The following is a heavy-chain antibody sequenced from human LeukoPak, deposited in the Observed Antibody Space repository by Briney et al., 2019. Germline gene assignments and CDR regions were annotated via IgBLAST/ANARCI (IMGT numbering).Heavy chain of an antibody. CDR3: ARGGRPYCINGVCYSSGPWGFDY. J-gene: IGHJ4*02. V-gene: IGHV3-53*01. Sequence: GGSLRLSCAASGFTVSSNYMSWVRQAPGKGLGWVSVIYSGGSTYYADSLKGRFTISRDNSKNTLYLQMNSLRAEDTAVYYCARGGRPYCINGVCYSSGPWGFDYWGQGTLVTVSS. CDR1: GFTVSSNY. D-gene: IGHD2-8*01. CDR2: IYSGGST.